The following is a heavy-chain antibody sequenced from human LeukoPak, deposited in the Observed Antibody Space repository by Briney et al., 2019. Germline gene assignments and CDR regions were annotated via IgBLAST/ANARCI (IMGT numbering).Heavy chain of an antibody. CDR2: ISSSGSTI. D-gene: IGHD7-27*01. CDR3: ARDLNWETY. V-gene: IGHV3-48*03. CDR1: GFTFSSYE. J-gene: IGHJ4*02. Sequence: PGGSLRLSCAASGFTFSSYEMNWVRQAPGKGLEWVSYISSSGSTIYYADSVKGRFTISRDNAKNSLYLQTNSLRAEDTAVYYCARDLNWETYWGQGTLVSVSS.